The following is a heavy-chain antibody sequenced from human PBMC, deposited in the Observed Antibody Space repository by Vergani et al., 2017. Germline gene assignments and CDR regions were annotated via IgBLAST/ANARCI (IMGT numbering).Heavy chain of an antibody. CDR1: GGTFSSYA. Sequence: QVQLVQSGAEVKKPGSSVKVSCKASGGTFSSYAISWVRQAPGKGLEWMGRIIPIFGTANYPQKFQGRVTITADESTSTAYMELSSLRSEDTAVDYCSRDGGIVVVPARFDPWGQGTLVTVSS. V-gene: IGHV1-69*13. CDR2: IIPIFGTA. CDR3: SRDGGIVVVPARFDP. D-gene: IGHD2-2*01. J-gene: IGHJ5*02.